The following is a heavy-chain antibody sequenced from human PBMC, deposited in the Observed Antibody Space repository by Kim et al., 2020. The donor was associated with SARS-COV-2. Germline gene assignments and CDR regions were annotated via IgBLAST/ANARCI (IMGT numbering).Heavy chain of an antibody. J-gene: IGHJ6*02. Sequence: GGSLRLSCAASGFTVSSNYMSWVRQAPGKGLEWVSVIYSGGSTYYADSVKGRFTISRHNSKNTLYLQMNSLRAEDTAVYYCARVGQWLVNYYYYYGMDVWGQGTTVTVSS. CDR3: ARVGQWLVNYYYYYGMDV. CDR2: IYSGGST. V-gene: IGHV3-53*04. D-gene: IGHD6-19*01. CDR1: GFTVSSNY.